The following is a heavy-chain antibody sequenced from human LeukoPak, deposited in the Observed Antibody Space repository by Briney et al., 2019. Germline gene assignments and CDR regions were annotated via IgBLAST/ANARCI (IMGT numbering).Heavy chain of an antibody. Sequence: NRGESLKISRKGSGYSFTSYWIGWVRQMSGKGLEWMGIIYPGDSDTRYSPSFQGQVTISADKSISTAYLQWSSLKASDTAMYYCARTYDSGAFDIWGQGTMVTVSS. CDR2: IYPGDSDT. J-gene: IGHJ3*02. D-gene: IGHD3-22*01. CDR1: GYSFTSYW. CDR3: ARTYDSGAFDI. V-gene: IGHV5-51*01.